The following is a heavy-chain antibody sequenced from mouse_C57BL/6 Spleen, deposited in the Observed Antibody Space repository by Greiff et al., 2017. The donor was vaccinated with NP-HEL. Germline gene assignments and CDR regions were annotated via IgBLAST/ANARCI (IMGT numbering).Heavy chain of an antibody. CDR1: GYAFSSSW. V-gene: IGHV1-82*01. CDR2: IYPGDGDT. J-gene: IGHJ4*01. CDR3: ASYPHEAMDY. Sequence: VQLQQSGPELVKPGASVKISCKASGYAFSSSWMNWVKQRPGKGLEWIGRIYPGDGDTNYNGKFKGKATLTADKSSSTAYMQLRSLTSEDSAVYFCASYPHEAMDYWGQGTSVTVSS.